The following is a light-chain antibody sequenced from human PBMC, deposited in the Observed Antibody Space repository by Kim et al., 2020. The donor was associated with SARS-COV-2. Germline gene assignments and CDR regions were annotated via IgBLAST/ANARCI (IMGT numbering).Light chain of an antibody. CDR2: DAS. J-gene: IGKJ3*01. V-gene: IGKV3-11*01. CDR1: QSVSSY. Sequence: SPGESATLSCRASQSVSSYLAWYQQKPGQAPRRLIYDASNRATGIPARFSGSGSGTDFTLTISSLEPEDFAVYYCQQRSNWPPFTFGPGTKVDIK. CDR3: QQRSNWPPFT.